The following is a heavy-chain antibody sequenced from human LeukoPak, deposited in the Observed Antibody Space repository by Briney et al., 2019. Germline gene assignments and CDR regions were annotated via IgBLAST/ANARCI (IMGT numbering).Heavy chain of an antibody. Sequence: SETLSLTCAVHGGSFSGYYWSWIRQPPGKGLEWIGEINHSGSTNYNPSLKSRVTISVDTSKNQFSLKLSSVTAADTAVYYCARRGVAGMAYWGQGTLVTVSS. V-gene: IGHV4-34*01. CDR2: INHSGST. CDR3: ARRGVAGMAY. J-gene: IGHJ4*02. CDR1: GGSFSGYY. D-gene: IGHD6-19*01.